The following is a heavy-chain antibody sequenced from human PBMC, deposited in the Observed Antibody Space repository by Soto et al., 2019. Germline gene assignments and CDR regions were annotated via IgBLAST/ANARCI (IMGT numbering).Heavy chain of an antibody. Sequence: GGSLRLSCAASGFTFSSYTMNWVRQAPGKGLEWVSYISSSSETIYYADSVKGRFSISRDNAKNSLYLQMNSLRAEDTAVYYCARDFSVVVPAVPFDYWGHGTLVTVSS. D-gene: IGHD2-2*01. V-gene: IGHV3-48*01. CDR3: ARDFSVVVPAVPFDY. CDR2: ISSSSETI. CDR1: GFTFSSYT. J-gene: IGHJ4*01.